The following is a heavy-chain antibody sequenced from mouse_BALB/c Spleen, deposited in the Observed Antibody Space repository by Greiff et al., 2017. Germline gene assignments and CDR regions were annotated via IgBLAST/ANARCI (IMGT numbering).Heavy chain of an antibody. D-gene: IGHD2-14*01. Sequence: VKLVESGPGLVAPSQSLSITCTVSGFSLTSYGVHWVRQPPGKGLEWLGVIWAGGSTNYNSALMSRLSISKDNSKSQVFLKMNSLQTDDTAMYYCASYRYDGFAYWGQGTLVTVSA. CDR1: GFSLTSYG. V-gene: IGHV2-9*02. J-gene: IGHJ3*01. CDR3: ASYRYDGFAY. CDR2: IWAGGST.